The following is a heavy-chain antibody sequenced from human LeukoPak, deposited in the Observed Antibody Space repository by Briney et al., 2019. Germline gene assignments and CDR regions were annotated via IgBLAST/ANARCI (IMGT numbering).Heavy chain of an antibody. Sequence: GGSLRLSCAASGFTFSSYGMSWVRQAPGKGLEWVSAISGSGGSTYYADSVKGRFTISRDNSKNTLYLQMNSLRAEDTAVYYCAKVGEIWFGDGISLNYYYYYMDVWGKGTTVTISS. CDR2: ISGSGGST. D-gene: IGHD3-10*01. J-gene: IGHJ6*03. CDR1: GFTFSSYG. CDR3: AKVGEIWFGDGISLNYYYYYMDV. V-gene: IGHV3-23*01.